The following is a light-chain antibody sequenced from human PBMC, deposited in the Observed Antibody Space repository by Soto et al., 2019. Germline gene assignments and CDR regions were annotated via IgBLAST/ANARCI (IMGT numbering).Light chain of an antibody. J-gene: IGKJ5*01. CDR2: SAS. Sequence: AAVGDRVTITCRASRGISSYLAWYQQKPGKAPKLLVYSASTLQSGVPSRFSGSGSGPDFTLTISSLQPEDSATYFCQQLNSYPQTFGQGTRLEIK. CDR1: RGISSY. V-gene: IGKV1-9*01. CDR3: QQLNSYPQT.